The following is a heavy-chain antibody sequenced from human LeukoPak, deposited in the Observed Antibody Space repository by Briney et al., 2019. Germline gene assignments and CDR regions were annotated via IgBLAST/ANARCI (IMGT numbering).Heavy chain of an antibody. CDR1: GGSINIRNYY. CDR3: ARDRRQRDYFDF. CDR2: VYSSGSL. Sequence: SETLSLTCTVSGGSINIRNYYWAWIRQPPGRQLEWIGSVYSSGSLYYNPSLKSRVTILVDTSKNQFSLKLNSVTAADTAVYYCARDRRQRDYFDFWGQGTLVTVSS. J-gene: IGHJ4*02. D-gene: IGHD1-1*01. V-gene: IGHV4-39*07.